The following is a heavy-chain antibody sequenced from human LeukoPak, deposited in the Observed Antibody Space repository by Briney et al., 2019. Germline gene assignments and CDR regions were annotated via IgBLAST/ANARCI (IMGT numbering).Heavy chain of an antibody. Sequence: SETLSLTCTVSGGSISSYYWSWIRQPPGKGLEWIGYIYYSGSTNYNPSLKSRVTISVDTSKNQFSLKLSSVTAADAAVYYCAGPGGSDAFDIWGQGTMVTVSS. CDR2: IYYSGST. CDR1: GGSISSYY. D-gene: IGHD3-10*01. J-gene: IGHJ3*02. CDR3: AGPGGSDAFDI. V-gene: IGHV4-59*01.